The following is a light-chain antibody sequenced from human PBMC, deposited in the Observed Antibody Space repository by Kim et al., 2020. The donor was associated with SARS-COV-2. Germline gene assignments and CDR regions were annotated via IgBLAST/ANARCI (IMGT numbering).Light chain of an antibody. V-gene: IGLV1-44*01. CDR3: AAWDDSLNGYV. Sequence: GQRVTISCSGSSSNIGSNTVNWYRQLPGTAPKLLIYYNNQRPSGVPARFSGSKSGTSASLAISGLQSEDEADYYCAAWDDSLNGYVFGTGTKVTVL. CDR1: SSNIGSNT. J-gene: IGLJ1*01. CDR2: YNN.